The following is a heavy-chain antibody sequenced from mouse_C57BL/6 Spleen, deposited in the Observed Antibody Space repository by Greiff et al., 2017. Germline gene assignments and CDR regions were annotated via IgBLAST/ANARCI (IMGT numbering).Heavy chain of an antibody. CDR3: AGSHPDSSGYRAPLYYDMDD. V-gene: IGHV1-81*01. Sequence: QVQLQQSGAELARPGASVKLSCKASGYTFTSYGISWVKQRTGQGLEWIGEIYPRNGNTYYNEKFKGKATLTADKSSSTAYMELRSLTSEDSAVYFCAGSHPDSSGYRAPLYYDMDDWGQGTSVTVSS. CDR2: IYPRNGNT. J-gene: IGHJ4*01. CDR1: GYTFTSYG. D-gene: IGHD3-2*02.